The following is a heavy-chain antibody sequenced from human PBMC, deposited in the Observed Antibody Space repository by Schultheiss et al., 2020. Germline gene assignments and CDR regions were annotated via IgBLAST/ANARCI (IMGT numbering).Heavy chain of an antibody. D-gene: IGHD2-2*01. CDR1: GYSLTGYY. Sequence: ASVKVSCKASGYSLTGYYIHWVRKAPGQGLEWMGRIIPILGIANYAQKFQGRATMTRDTSISTGYMELSRLRSDDTAVYFCARGRYCSSTSCPGDVWGQGTTVTVSS. CDR3: ARGRYCSSTSCPGDV. V-gene: IGHV1-2*02. CDR2: IIPILGIA. J-gene: IGHJ6*02.